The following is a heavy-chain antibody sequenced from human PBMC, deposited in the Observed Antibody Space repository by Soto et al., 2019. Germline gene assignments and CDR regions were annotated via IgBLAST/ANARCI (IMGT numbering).Heavy chain of an antibody. V-gene: IGHV4-30-2*01. CDR1: GASISSGHYS. J-gene: IGHJ5*02. Sequence: QLQLQESGSRLVKPSQTLSLTCAVSGASISSGHYSWSWIRQPPGQGLEWIGYIYYTGSTDSTPSLKSRVTMSVDMSKNQFSLKLSSVTAADTAVYYCARGGDRNCFGPWGQGTLVTVSS. CDR2: IYYTGST. CDR3: ARGGDRNCFGP.